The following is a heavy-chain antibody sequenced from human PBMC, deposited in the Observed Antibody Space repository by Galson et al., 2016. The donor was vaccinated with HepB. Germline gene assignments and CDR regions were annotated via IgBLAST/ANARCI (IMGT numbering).Heavy chain of an antibody. V-gene: IGHV1-69*13. CDR3: ARGAPFTTVVASYYFDF. D-gene: IGHD4-23*01. Sequence: SVKVSCKASGGTFPSYSIGWVRQAPGQGLEWMGGIIPIFGTSNYAQNFQGRLTIAADDSAGTAYMELSSLRSEDTAVYSCARGAPFTTVVASYYFDFWGLGTLVTVSS. J-gene: IGHJ4*02. CDR2: IIPIFGTS. CDR1: GGTFPSYS.